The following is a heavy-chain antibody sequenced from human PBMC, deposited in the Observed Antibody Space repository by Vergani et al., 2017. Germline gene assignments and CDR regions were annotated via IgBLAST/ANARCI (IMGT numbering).Heavy chain of an antibody. CDR2: IWYDGSNK. Sequence: QVQLVESGGGVVQPGRSLRLSCAASGFTFSSYGMHWVRQAPGKGLEWVAVIWYDGSNKYYADSVKGRFTISRDNSKNTLYLQMNSLRAEDTAVYYCAIAAAGNNGMDVWGQGTTVTVSS. V-gene: IGHV3-33*01. CDR3: AIAAAGNNGMDV. D-gene: IGHD6-13*01. CDR1: GFTFSSYG. J-gene: IGHJ6*02.